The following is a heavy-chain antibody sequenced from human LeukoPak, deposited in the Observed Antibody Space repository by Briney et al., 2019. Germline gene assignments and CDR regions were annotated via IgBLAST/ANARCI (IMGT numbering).Heavy chain of an antibody. J-gene: IGHJ4*02. CDR2: INSDGSST. D-gene: IGHD2/OR15-2a*01. Sequence: GGSLRLSCIASGFTFNGSWMHWVRQVPGKGLEWVSRINSDGSSTAYADSVKGRFTISRDNAKTMLYLQMNSLRADDTAMYYCARAIGLDFDFWGQGTLVTVSS. CDR3: ARAIGLDFDF. V-gene: IGHV3-74*01. CDR1: GFTFNGSW.